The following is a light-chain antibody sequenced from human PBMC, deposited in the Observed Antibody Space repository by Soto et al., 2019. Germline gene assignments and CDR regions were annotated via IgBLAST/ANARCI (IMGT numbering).Light chain of an antibody. CDR3: SSYTSSNTLNV. CDR2: EVS. J-gene: IGLJ1*01. CDR1: SSDVGAYNY. Sequence: QSALTQPASVSGSPGQSITISCTGTSSDVGAYNYVSWYQQHPGKAPNLMIYEVSNRPSGVSHRFSGSKSGNTASLTISGLQAEDEADYYCSSYTSSNTLNVLGPGTKLHVL. V-gene: IGLV2-14*01.